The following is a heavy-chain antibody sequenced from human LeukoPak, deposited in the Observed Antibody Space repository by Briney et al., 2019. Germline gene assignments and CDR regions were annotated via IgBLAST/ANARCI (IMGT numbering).Heavy chain of an antibody. D-gene: IGHD3/OR15-3a*01. CDR2: ISAHNGNT. CDR1: GYIFTRYG. CDR3: ARDPSGDFWSGPGY. V-gene: IGHV1-18*01. Sequence: ASVKVSCKASGYIFTRYGVTWVRQAPGQGLEWMGWISAHNGNTKYEEKVQDRVTMTTDTSTNTVYMELRSLRSDDSAVYYCARDPSGDFWSGPGYWGQGTLVTVSS. J-gene: IGHJ4*02.